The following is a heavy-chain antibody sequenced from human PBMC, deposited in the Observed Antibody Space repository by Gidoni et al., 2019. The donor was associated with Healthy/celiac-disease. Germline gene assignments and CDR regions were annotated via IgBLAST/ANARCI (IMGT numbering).Heavy chain of an antibody. CDR2: IIPILGIA. J-gene: IGHJ4*02. V-gene: IGHV1-69*04. D-gene: IGHD3-22*01. CDR3: ARGEYYYDSSGYYPDY. CDR1: GGTFSSYA. Sequence: QVQLVQSGAEVKKPGSSVKVSCKASGGTFSSYAISWVRQAPGQGLEWMGRIIPILGIANYAQKFQGRVTITADKSTSTACMELSSLRSEDTAVYYCARGEYYYDSSGYYPDYWGQGTLVTVSS.